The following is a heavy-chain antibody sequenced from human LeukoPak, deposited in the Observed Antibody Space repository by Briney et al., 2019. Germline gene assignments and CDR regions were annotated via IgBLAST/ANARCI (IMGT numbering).Heavy chain of an antibody. CDR1: GFTFSSYS. Sequence: GGSLRLSCAASGFTFSSYSMNWVRQAPGKGLEWVSSISSSSSYIYYADSVKGRFTISRDNAKSSLYLQMNSLRAEDTAVYYCSVVPAAMWVDYWGQGTLVTVSS. CDR2: ISSSSSYI. J-gene: IGHJ4*02. V-gene: IGHV3-21*01. D-gene: IGHD2-2*01. CDR3: SVVPAAMWVDY.